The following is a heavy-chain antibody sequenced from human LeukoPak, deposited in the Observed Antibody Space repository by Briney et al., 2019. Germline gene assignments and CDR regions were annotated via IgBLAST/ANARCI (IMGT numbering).Heavy chain of an antibody. V-gene: IGHV4-34*01. CDR1: GGSFSGYY. J-gene: IGHJ4*02. CDR2: IYHSGST. CDR3: ARDGYKGDY. D-gene: IGHD5-24*01. Sequence: SETLSLTCAVYGGSFSGYYWSWIRQPPGKGLEWIGSIYHSGSTYYNPSLKSRVTISVDTSKNQFSLKLSSVTAADTAVYYCARDGYKGDYWGQGTLVTVSS.